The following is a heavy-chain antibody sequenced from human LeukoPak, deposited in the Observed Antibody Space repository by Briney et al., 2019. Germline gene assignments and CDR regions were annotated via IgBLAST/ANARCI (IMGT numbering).Heavy chain of an antibody. Sequence: PGGSLRFSCAASGFTFSNYAMHWVRQAPGKGLEWVAVISYDASNKYYADSVKGRFTISRDNSKNTLYLQMNSLRSEDTAVYYCARDDYGDYGLLDFWGQGTLVTVSS. CDR1: GFTFSNYA. D-gene: IGHD4-17*01. CDR3: ARDDYGDYGLLDF. V-gene: IGHV3-30-3*01. J-gene: IGHJ4*02. CDR2: ISYDASNK.